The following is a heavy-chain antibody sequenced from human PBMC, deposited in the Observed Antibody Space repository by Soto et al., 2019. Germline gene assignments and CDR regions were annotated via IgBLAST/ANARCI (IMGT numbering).Heavy chain of an antibody. V-gene: IGHV3-49*03. CDR3: TRDIRYYYDSSGYYSRP. CDR1: GFTFGDYA. D-gene: IGHD3-22*01. J-gene: IGHJ5*02. CDR2: IRSKAYGGTT. Sequence: PGGSLRLSCTASGFTFGDYAMSWFRQAPGKGLEWVGFIRSKAYGGTTEYAASVKGRFTISRDDSKSIAYLQMNSLKTEDTAVYYCTRDIRYYYDSSGYYSRPWGQGTLVTVSS.